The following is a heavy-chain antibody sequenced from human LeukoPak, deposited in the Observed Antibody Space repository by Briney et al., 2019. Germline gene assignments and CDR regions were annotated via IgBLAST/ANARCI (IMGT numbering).Heavy chain of an antibody. V-gene: IGHV3-48*04. D-gene: IGHD5-24*01. CDR3: AREDVYNWFDP. J-gene: IGHJ5*02. CDR1: GFTFSSYG. CDR2: ISSSSSTI. Sequence: GGSLRLSCAASGFTFSSYGMNWVRQAPGKGLEWVSYISSSSSTIYYADSVKGRFTISRDNAKNSLYLQMNSLRAEDTAVYYCAREDVYNWFDPWGQGTLVTVSS.